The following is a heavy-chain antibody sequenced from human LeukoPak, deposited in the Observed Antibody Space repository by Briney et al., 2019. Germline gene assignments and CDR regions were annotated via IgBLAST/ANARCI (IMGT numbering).Heavy chain of an antibody. D-gene: IGHD2/OR15-2a*01. CDR1: GGSISRNY. CDR3: ARGSTSVL. V-gene: IGHV4-59*01. J-gene: IGHJ2*01. CDR2: IYHSETT. Sequence: PSETLSLTCTVSGGSISRNYWNWIRQPPGKGLEWIGNIYHSETTDYNPSLKSRVSISVDTSKNLLSLKLSSVTAADTAVYYCARGSTSVLWGRGTLVTVSS.